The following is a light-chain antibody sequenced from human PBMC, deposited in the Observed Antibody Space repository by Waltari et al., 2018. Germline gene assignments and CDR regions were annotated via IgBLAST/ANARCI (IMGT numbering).Light chain of an antibody. CDR1: QDVINF. V-gene: IGKV1-33*01. CDR2: DGA. CDR3: QQSEA. J-gene: IGKJ1*01. Sequence: QMTQSPSSLSASVGDRITISCQSSQDVINFINWYQQKPGKAPQLLIYDGATVTTGVPSRLSGCGAGTHFTLTINSLQPEDVGNYYGQQSEACGKGTKVEI.